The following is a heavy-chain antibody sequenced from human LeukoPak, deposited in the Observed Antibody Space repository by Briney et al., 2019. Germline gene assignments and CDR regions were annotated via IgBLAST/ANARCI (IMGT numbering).Heavy chain of an antibody. J-gene: IGHJ4*02. D-gene: IGHD3-10*01. CDR3: ARLPSGDH. CDR2: IYSGGST. CDR1: SFTVSSSY. Sequence: GGSLRLSCAASSFTVSSSYMTWVRQAPGKGLEWVSIIYSGGSTYYADSVKGRFTISRDISKNTLYLQMNSLRAEDTAVYYSARLPSGDHWGQGTLVTVSS. V-gene: IGHV3-66*04.